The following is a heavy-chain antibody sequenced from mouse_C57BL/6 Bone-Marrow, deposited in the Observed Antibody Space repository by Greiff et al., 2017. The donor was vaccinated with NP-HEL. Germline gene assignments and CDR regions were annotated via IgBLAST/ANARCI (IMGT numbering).Heavy chain of an antibody. CDR2: IYPRDGST. D-gene: IGHD2-4*01. Sequence: VQLVESGPELVKPGASVKLSCKASGYTFTSYDINWVKQRPGQGLEWIGWIYPRDGSTKYNEKFKGKATLTVDTSSSTAYMELHSLTSEDSAVYFCARGSYDYEVAYWGQGTLVTVSA. CDR3: ARGSYDYEVAY. V-gene: IGHV1-85*01. CDR1: GYTFTSYD. J-gene: IGHJ3*01.